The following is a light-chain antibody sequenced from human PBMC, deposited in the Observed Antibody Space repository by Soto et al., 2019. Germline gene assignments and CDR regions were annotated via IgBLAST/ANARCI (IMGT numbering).Light chain of an antibody. CDR1: HSLLYSDGKTY. CDR3: QQYGSSPWT. Sequence: DVVVTQTPLSLSVTPGQPASMSCKSSHSLLYSDGKTYLYWFLQKPGQPPQLLIYEVSNRFSGVPDRFSGSGSGTDFTLTISRLEPEDFAVYYCQQYGSSPWTFGQGTKVDIK. J-gene: IGKJ1*01. V-gene: IGKV2D-29*01. CDR2: EVS.